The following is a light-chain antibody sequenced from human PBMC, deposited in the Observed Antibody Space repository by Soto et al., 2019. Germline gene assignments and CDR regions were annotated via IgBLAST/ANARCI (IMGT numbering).Light chain of an antibody. CDR1: SRDVGGYDY. CDR2: EVG. CDR3: SSYTISSTLA. Sequence: QSALTQPASVSGSPGQTITISCTGTSRDVGGYDYVSWYQQHPGTAPKLMIYEVGLRPSGVSNRFSGSKSGNTASLTISGLQAEDEADYYCSSYTISSTLAFGGGTKLTVL. V-gene: IGLV2-14*01. J-gene: IGLJ2*01.